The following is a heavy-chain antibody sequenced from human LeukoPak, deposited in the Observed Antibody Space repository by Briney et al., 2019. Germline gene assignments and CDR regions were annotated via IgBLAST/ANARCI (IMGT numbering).Heavy chain of an antibody. CDR3: GSVSYGEIDY. Sequence: GGSLRLSCAASGITFSSYAMHWVRQAPGKGLEWVAVISYDGSNKYYADSVKGRFTISRDNSKNTLYLQMNSLRAEDTAVYYCGSVSYGEIDYWGQGTLVTVSS. J-gene: IGHJ4*02. D-gene: IGHD5-18*01. V-gene: IGHV3-30*04. CDR1: GITFSSYA. CDR2: ISYDGSNK.